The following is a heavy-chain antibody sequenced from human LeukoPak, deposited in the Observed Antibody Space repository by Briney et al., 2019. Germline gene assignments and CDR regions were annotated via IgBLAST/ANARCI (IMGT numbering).Heavy chain of an antibody. CDR2: ISYDGSNK. CDR3: ARDPYDSSGYYFDY. Sequence: GGSLRLSCAASGFTLSSYAMHWVRQAPGKGLEWVAVISYDGSNKYYADSVKGRFTISRDNSKNTLYLQMNSLRAEDTAVYYCARDPYDSSGYYFDYWGQGTLVTVSS. CDR1: GFTLSSYA. D-gene: IGHD3-22*01. V-gene: IGHV3-30*04. J-gene: IGHJ4*02.